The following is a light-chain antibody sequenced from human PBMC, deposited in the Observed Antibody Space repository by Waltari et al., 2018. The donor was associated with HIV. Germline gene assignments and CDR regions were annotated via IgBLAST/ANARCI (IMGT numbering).Light chain of an antibody. J-gene: IGLJ2*01. CDR1: TSDVGGYNY. Sequence: QSALTQPASVSGSPGQSITISCIGTTSDVGGYNYVSWYQQHPGTAPKLIIYEVSNRPSGVSNRFSGSKSGNTASLSIYGLQAEDEGDYYCSSYTSTSTLGVLFGGGTKLTVL. CDR3: SSYTSTSTLGVL. V-gene: IGLV2-14*01. CDR2: EVS.